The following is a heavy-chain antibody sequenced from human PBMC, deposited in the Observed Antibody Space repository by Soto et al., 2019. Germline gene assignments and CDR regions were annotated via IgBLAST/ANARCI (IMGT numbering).Heavy chain of an antibody. J-gene: IGHJ4*02. CDR3: ARHVYYDVLKKNY. V-gene: IGHV5-10-1*01. Sequence: GESLKISCKGSGYSFTTYWITWVRQMPGKGLEWMGRIDPTDSYTSYSPSFQGHVNISADKSISTAYLQWSSLKASDTAIYYCARHVYYDVLKKNYWGQGTLVTVSS. CDR1: GYSFTTYW. CDR2: IDPTDSYT. D-gene: IGHD3-9*01.